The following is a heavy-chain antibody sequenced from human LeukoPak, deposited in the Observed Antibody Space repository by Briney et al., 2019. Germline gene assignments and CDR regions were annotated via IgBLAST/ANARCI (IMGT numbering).Heavy chain of an antibody. V-gene: IGHV3-23*01. Sequence: GGSLRLSCAVSGFTFSDYAMSWVRQAPGKGLEWVSHISGSGGSTYYADSVKGRFTISRDNSKNTLYLQMNSLRAEDTAVYYCAKHSTVAGTAVTYYYHYIEVWGKGTTVTVSS. D-gene: IGHD6-19*01. CDR1: GFTFSDYA. CDR3: AKHSTVAGTAVTYYYHYIEV. J-gene: IGHJ6*03. CDR2: ISGSGGST.